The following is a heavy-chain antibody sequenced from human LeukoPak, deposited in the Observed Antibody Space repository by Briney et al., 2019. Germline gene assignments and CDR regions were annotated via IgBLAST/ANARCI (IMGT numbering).Heavy chain of an antibody. CDR1: GGSISSGDYY. V-gene: IGHV4-30-4*08. Sequence: SQTLSLTCTVSGGSISSGDYYWSWIRQPPGKGLEWIGYIYYSGSTYYNPSLKSRVTMSVDTSKNQFSLKLSSVTAADTAVYYCARAPTYYDFWSGSTYYFDYWGQGTLVTVSS. D-gene: IGHD3-3*01. CDR3: ARAPTYYDFWSGSTYYFDY. CDR2: IYYSGST. J-gene: IGHJ4*02.